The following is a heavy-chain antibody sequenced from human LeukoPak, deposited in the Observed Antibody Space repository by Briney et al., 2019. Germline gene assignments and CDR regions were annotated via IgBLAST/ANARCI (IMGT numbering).Heavy chain of an antibody. CDR3: ARLFWSDSHSFDY. CDR2: ISGSGGST. D-gene: IGHD3-3*01. CDR1: GFTFSTYA. Sequence: PGGSLRLSCAASGFTFSTYAMTWVRQAPGKGLEWVSDISGSGGSTYYADSVKGRFTISRDNSRNTVSLQMNSLRAEDTAVYYCARLFWSDSHSFDYWSQGTLVTVSS. V-gene: IGHV3-23*01. J-gene: IGHJ4*02.